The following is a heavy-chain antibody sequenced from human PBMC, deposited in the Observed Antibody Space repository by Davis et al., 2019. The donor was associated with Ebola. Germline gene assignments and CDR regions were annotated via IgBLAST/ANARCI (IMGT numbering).Heavy chain of an antibody. CDR1: GYTFSRYW. D-gene: IGHD6-6*01. V-gene: IGHV5-51*01. J-gene: IGHJ4*02. CDR2: IYPGDSDT. CDR3: ARHMTARFYFDY. Sequence: GESLKISCKGSGYTFSRYWIGWVRQMPGKGLEWMGFIYPGDSDTRYSPSFQGQVTISADKSISTAYLQWSSLKASDTAMYYCARHMTARFYFDYWGQGTLVTVSS.